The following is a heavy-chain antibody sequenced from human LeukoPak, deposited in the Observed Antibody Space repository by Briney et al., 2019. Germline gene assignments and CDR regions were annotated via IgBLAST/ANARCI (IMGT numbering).Heavy chain of an antibody. CDR3: TRGTYGAYLGAFDI. CDR1: GDSVSTDSAA. Sequence: KTSQTLSLTCAISGDSVSTDSAAWNWIRQPPSRGLEWLGRTYYRSKWYSDYAVSVKSRITINSDTSKNQFSLQVNSVTPEDTAVYYCTRGTYGAYLGAFDIWGQGTMVTVSS. J-gene: IGHJ3*02. D-gene: IGHD1-7*01. V-gene: IGHV6-1*01. CDR2: TYYRSKWYS.